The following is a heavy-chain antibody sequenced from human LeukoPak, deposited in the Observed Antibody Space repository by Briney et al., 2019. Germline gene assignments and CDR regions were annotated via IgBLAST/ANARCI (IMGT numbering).Heavy chain of an antibody. Sequence: GGSLRLSCAASVFTYSSYGMHWVRQAPGKGREWVAVISYDGSNKYYADSVKGRFTISRDNSKNTLYLQMNSLRAEDTAVYYCAKDVGRVGARPFDYWGQGTLVTVSS. CDR1: VFTYSSYG. V-gene: IGHV3-30*18. CDR3: AKDVGRVGARPFDY. D-gene: IGHD1-26*01. J-gene: IGHJ4*02. CDR2: ISYDGSNK.